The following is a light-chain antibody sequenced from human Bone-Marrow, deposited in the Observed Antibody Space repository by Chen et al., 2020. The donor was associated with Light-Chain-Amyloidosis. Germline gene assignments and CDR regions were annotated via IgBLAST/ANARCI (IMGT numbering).Light chain of an antibody. Sequence: SSELTQPPPVSVSPGQTARIPCSGDDLPTKYAYWYQQKPGQPPVLVIHRDTERPSGISERFSGSSSGTTATLTISGVQAEDEADYHCQSADSSGTYEVIFGGGTKLTVL. CDR3: QSADSSGTYEVI. V-gene: IGLV3-25*03. CDR1: DLPTKY. J-gene: IGLJ2*01. CDR2: RDT.